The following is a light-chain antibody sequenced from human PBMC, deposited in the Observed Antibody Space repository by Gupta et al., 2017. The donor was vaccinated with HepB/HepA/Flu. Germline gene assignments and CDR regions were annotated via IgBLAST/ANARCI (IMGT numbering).Light chain of an antibody. Sequence: SYVLTQPPSLSVAPGKTARMTCEGSNIGDKSVHWFQQRPGQAPVLVVYDDTDRPSGIPERFSGSNSGKAATLTITRVEAGDEADYYCQVGDSGYDRVVFGGGTKLTVL. CDR1: NIGDKS. J-gene: IGLJ2*01. CDR3: QVGDSGYDRVV. CDR2: DDT. V-gene: IGLV3-21*03.